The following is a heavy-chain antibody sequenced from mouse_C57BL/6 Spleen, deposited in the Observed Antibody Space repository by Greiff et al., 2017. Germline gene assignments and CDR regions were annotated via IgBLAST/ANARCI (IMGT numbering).Heavy chain of an antibody. CDR1: GYTFTSYW. D-gene: IGHD2-4*01. J-gene: IGHJ3*01. Sequence: QVQLKQPGAELVKPGASVKLSCKASGYTFTSYWMQWVKQRPGQGLEWIGEIDPSDSYTNYNQKFKGKATLTVDTSSSTAYMQLSSLTSEDSAVYYCATYYDYLFAYWGQGTLVTVSA. V-gene: IGHV1-50*01. CDR3: ATYYDYLFAY. CDR2: IDPSDSYT.